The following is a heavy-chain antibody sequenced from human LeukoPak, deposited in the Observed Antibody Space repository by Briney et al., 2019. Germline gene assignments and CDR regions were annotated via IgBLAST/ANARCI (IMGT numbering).Heavy chain of an antibody. CDR3: ARDRTRVVKYYYYGMDV. D-gene: IGHD2-21*01. Sequence: PGRSLRLSCAASGFTFSSYAMHWVRQAPGKGLEWVAVISYDGSNKYYADSVKGRFTISRDNSKNTLYLQMNSLRAEDTAVYYCARDRTRVVKYYYYGMDVWGQGTTVTVSS. CDR1: GFTFSSYA. CDR2: ISYDGSNK. V-gene: IGHV3-30-3*01. J-gene: IGHJ6*02.